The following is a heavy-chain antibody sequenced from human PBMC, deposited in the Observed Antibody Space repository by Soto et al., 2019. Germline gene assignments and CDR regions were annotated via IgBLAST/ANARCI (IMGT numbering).Heavy chain of an antibody. V-gene: IGHV4-34*01. Sequence: SETLSLTCSLCGGSFSSYYWSSIRHPPGKGLEWIGEINHSGSTNYNPSLRSRVTISVDTSKNQFSLKLSSVTAADTAVYYCARRAAVDIDYWGQGTLVTVSS. J-gene: IGHJ4*02. CDR1: GGSFSSYY. D-gene: IGHD6-19*01. CDR2: INHSGST. CDR3: ARRAAVDIDY.